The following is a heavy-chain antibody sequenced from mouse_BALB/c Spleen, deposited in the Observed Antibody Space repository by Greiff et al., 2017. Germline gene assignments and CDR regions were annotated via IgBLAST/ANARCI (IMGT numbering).Heavy chain of an antibody. D-gene: IGHD2-12*01. CDR3: ARSHAYDGGYAMDY. CDR1: GYSFTSYY. Sequence: VQLKQSGPELMKPGASVKISCKASGYSFTSYYMHWVKQSHGKSLEWIGRVNPNNGGTSYNQKFKGKAILTVDKSSSTAYMELRSLTSEDSAVYYCARSHAYDGGYAMDYWGQGTSVTVSS. J-gene: IGHJ4*01. V-gene: IGHV1-26*01. CDR2: VNPNNGGT.